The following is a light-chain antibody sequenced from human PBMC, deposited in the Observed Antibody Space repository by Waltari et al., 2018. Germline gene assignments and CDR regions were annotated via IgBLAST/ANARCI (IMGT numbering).Light chain of an antibody. CDR2: EVS. CDR1: SRDVGSYNL. J-gene: IGLJ2*01. Sequence: QSALTQPASVSGSPGQSSTISCTGTSRDVGSYNLVAWYQQHPGKAPKLMIYEVSKRPSGVSNRFSGSKSCNTASLTIAGLQAEDEADYYCFSYAGSSTFVVFGGVTKLTVL. V-gene: IGLV2-23*02. CDR3: FSYAGSSTFVV.